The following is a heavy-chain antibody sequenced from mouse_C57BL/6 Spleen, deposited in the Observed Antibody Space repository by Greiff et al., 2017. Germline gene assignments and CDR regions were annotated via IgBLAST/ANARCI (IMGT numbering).Heavy chain of an antibody. CDR1: GFNIKNTY. J-gene: IGHJ2*01. CDR2: IDPANGNT. D-gene: IGHD1-1*01. Sequence: EVQGVESVAELVRPGASVKLSCTASGFNIKNTYMHWVKQRPEQGLEWIGRIDPANGNTKYAPKFQGKATITADTSSNTAYLQLSSLTSEDTAIYYCVTTTVASGYFDYWGQGTTLTVSS. CDR3: VTTTVASGYFDY. V-gene: IGHV14-3*01.